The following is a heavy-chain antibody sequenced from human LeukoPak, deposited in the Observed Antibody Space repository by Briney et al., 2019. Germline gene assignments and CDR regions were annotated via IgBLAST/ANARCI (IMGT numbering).Heavy chain of an antibody. Sequence: QPGRSLRPSCAASGFTFSSYGMHWVRQAPGKGLEWVAAIWFDGSNKYSADSVKGRFTISRDNSKNTLYLQMNSLRAEDTAVYYCARDGEYCLNAVCSHFNWFDPWGQGALVTVSS. V-gene: IGHV3-33*01. CDR1: GFTFSSYG. CDR3: ARDGEYCLNAVCSHFNWFDP. J-gene: IGHJ5*02. D-gene: IGHD2-8*01. CDR2: IWFDGSNK.